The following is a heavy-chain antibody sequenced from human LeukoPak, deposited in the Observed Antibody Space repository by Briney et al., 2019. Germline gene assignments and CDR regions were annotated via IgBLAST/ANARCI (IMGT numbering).Heavy chain of an antibody. CDR2: ISSSRSYI. Sequence: GGSLRLSCAASGFAFSSSTMNWVRQAPGKGLEWVSSISSSRSYIYYADSVKGRFTISRDNAKNSLYLQMNSLRAEDAAVYYCARDTGSYFGYWGQGTLVTVSS. D-gene: IGHD1-26*01. V-gene: IGHV3-21*01. J-gene: IGHJ4*02. CDR1: GFAFSSST. CDR3: ARDTGSYFGY.